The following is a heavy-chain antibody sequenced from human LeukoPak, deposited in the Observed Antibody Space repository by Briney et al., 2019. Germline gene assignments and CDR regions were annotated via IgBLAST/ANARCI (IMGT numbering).Heavy chain of an antibody. CDR3: AKDKDSGEPVAGPSFFDY. Sequence: PGGSLRLSCAASGFTFSSYGMHWVRQAPDKGLEWVAVISYDGSNKYYADSVKGRFTISRDNSKNTLYLQMNSLRAEDTAVYYCAKDKDSGEPVAGPSFFDYWGQGTLVTVSS. V-gene: IGHV3-30*18. CDR2: ISYDGSNK. J-gene: IGHJ4*02. CDR1: GFTFSSYG. D-gene: IGHD6-19*01.